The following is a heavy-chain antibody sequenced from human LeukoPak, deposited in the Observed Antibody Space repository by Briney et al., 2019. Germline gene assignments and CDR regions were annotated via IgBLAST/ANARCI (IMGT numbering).Heavy chain of an antibody. D-gene: IGHD1-26*01. Sequence: ASVKVSCKASGYTFTSYGISWVRQAPGQGLEWMGRMNPNSGGTDFAQKFQGRVTMTRDTSISTAYMEVSRLRSDDAAIYYCARDGYSGDAFDIWGQGTMVTVSS. CDR2: MNPNSGGT. CDR1: GYTFTSYG. V-gene: IGHV1-2*06. J-gene: IGHJ3*02. CDR3: ARDGYSGDAFDI.